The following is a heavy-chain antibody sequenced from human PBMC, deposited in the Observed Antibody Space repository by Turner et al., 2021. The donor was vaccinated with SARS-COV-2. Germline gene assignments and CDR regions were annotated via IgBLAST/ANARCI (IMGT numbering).Heavy chain of an antibody. D-gene: IGHD6-19*01. CDR3: ATGVAVAGTPSDYYYYYGMDV. CDR1: GYTFTTYY. V-gene: IGHV1-46*04. CDR2: INPSGGAT. Sequence: QVQLVQSGAEVKKPGASLKVSCKASGYTFTTYYIHWVRQAPGQGLEWMGIINPSGGATIYAQKLQGRVTMTSDTSTSTVYMDLSSLRSDDTAVYYCATGVAVAGTPSDYYYYYGMDVWGQGTTVTVSS. J-gene: IGHJ6*02.